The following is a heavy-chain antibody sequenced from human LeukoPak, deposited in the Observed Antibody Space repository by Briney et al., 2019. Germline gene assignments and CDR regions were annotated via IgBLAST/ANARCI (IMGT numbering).Heavy chain of an antibody. D-gene: IGHD3-22*01. CDR2: INHSGST. V-gene: IGHV4-34*01. J-gene: IGHJ4*02. CDR3: ARGPYYSDSSGYYREGFYDY. Sequence: SETLSLTCAVYGGSFSGYYWSWIRQPPGKGLEWIGEINHSGSTNYNPSLKSRVTISVDTSKNQFSLKLSSVTAADTAVYYCARGPYYSDSSGYYREGFYDYWGQGTLVTVSS. CDR1: GGSFSGYY.